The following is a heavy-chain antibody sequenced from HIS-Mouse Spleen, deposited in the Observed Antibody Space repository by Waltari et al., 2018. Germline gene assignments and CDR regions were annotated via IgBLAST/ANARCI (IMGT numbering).Heavy chain of an antibody. V-gene: IGHV4-59*08. D-gene: IGHD6-6*01. Sequence: QVQLQESGPGLVKPSETLSLTCTVSVGSISSYYWSWIRQPPGKGLEWIGYIYYSGSTTYNPSLKSRVTISVDTSKNQFSLKLSSVTAADTAVYYCARHEDSSSFDYWGQGTLVTVSS. CDR3: ARHEDSSSFDY. J-gene: IGHJ4*02. CDR2: IYYSGST. CDR1: VGSISSYY.